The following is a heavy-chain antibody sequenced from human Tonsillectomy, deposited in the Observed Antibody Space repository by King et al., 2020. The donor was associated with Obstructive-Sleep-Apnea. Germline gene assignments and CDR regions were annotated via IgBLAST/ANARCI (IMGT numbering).Heavy chain of an antibody. CDR1: GGSIRSGGYS. CDR2: ILHNGRA. D-gene: IGHD3-9*01. J-gene: IGHJ4*02. V-gene: IGHV4-31*03. CDR3: ARALPAPMLTGFDK. Sequence: VQLQESGPGLVKPSQTLSLTCTISGGSIRSGGYSWNWIRHFPGKGLEWIGNILHNGRAFYNPSLKSRVTMSVDTSRSQFSLNMSSLTAADTAIYYCARALPAPMLTGFDKWGQGTLITVSS.